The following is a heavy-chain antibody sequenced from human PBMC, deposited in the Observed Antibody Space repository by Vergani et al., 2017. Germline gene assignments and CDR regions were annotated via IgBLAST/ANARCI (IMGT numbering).Heavy chain of an antibody. CDR2: INPNRGVT. D-gene: IGHD1-26*01. J-gene: IGHJ4*02. CDR3: AXDRANSGAYPIDF. CDR1: GYTFTGYF. Sequence: VQLVESGGGLGQPGGSLRLSCAASGYTFTGYFIHWVRQAPGQGLEWMGWINPNRGVTNYGQKFHGRVTMTSDTSTNTVYMELSRLKSDDTALYYCAXDRANSGAYPIDFWGPGTLVTVSS. V-gene: IGHV1-2*02.